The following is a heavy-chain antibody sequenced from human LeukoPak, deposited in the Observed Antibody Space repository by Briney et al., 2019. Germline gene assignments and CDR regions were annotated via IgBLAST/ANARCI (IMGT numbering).Heavy chain of an antibody. D-gene: IGHD1-26*01. CDR3: AREGGSSRSLEN. J-gene: IGHJ4*02. Sequence: SETLSLTCNVSGGSISSSYWSWIRQPAGSGLEWIGRIYASGSSNYNPSLKSRVTMSVDTSKNQFSLNLSSVTAADTAVYYCAREGGSSRSLENWGQGTLVTVSS. CDR1: GGSISSSY. CDR2: IYASGSS. V-gene: IGHV4-4*07.